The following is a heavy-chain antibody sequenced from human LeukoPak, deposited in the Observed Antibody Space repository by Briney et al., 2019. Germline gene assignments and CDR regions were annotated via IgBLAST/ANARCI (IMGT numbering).Heavy chain of an antibody. Sequence: SETLSLTCTASGGTISSYYWSWIRQPAGKGLEWIGRIYTSGSTNYNPSLKSRVTMSVDTSKNQFSLKLSSVTGADTAVYYCARDRVYGRIAVAGSWAYYFDYWGQGTLVTVSS. D-gene: IGHD6-19*01. V-gene: IGHV4-4*07. CDR3: ARDRVYGRIAVAGSWAYYFDY. CDR2: IYTSGST. J-gene: IGHJ4*02. CDR1: GGTISSYY.